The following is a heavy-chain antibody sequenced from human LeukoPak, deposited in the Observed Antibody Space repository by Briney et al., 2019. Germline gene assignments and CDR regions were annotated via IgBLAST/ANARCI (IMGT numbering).Heavy chain of an antibody. J-gene: IGHJ4*02. CDR3: ARRPQYSSGWYYDY. CDR2: IYPGDSDT. D-gene: IGHD6-19*01. CDR1: GYIFTNYW. Sequence: RGESLKISCQVSGYIFTNYWIGWVRQMPGKGLEWMGIIYPGDSDTRYSPSFQGQVTISADKSITTAYLQWSSLKASDTAMYYCARRPQYSSGWYYDYWGQGTLVTVSS. V-gene: IGHV5-51*01.